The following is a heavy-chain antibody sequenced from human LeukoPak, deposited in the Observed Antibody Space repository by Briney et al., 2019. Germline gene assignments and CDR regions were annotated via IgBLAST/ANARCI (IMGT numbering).Heavy chain of an antibody. CDR1: GGSISSYY. D-gene: IGHD6-13*01. J-gene: IGHJ4*02. V-gene: IGHV4-59*01. CDR2: IYYSGST. CDR3: ARVRYSSSWYSSNYFDY. Sequence: PSETLSLTCTVSGGSISSYYWSWIRQPPGKGLEWIGYIYYSGSTNYNPSLKSRVTISVDTSKNQFSLKLSSVTAADTAVYYCARVRYSSSWYSSNYFDYWGQGTLVTVSS.